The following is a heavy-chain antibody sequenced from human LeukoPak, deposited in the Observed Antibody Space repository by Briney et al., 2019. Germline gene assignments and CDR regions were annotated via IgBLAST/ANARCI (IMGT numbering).Heavy chain of an antibody. D-gene: IGHD4/OR15-4a*01. CDR2: IYTSGST. V-gene: IGHV4-4*07. Sequence: SETLSLTCTVSGGSISSYYWSWIRQPAGKGLEWIGRIYTSGSTNYNPSLKSRVTMSVDTSKTHFSLKLSSVPAADTAVYYCAREGGANRPLDYWGQGTLVTVSS. CDR1: GGSISSYY. J-gene: IGHJ4*02. CDR3: AREGGANRPLDY.